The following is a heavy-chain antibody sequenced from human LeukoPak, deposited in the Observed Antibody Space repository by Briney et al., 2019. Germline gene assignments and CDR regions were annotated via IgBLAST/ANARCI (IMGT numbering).Heavy chain of an antibody. CDR2: INNDGSST. CDR3: ASTSASG. CDR1: GFTFSSYS. J-gene: IGHJ4*02. V-gene: IGHV3-74*01. D-gene: IGHD3-10*01. Sequence: GGSLRLSCAASGFTFSSYSMNWVRQAPGKGLEWVSRINNDGSSTVYADSVKGRFTISRDNAKNTLYLQMNSLRAEDTAVYYCASTSASGWGQGTLVTVSS.